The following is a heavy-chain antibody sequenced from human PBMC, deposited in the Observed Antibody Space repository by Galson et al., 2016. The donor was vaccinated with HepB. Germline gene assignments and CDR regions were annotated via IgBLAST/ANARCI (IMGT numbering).Heavy chain of an antibody. V-gene: IGHV3-23*01. D-gene: IGHD5-24*01. CDR3: ARAPLEMATIQRGYFDY. Sequence: SLRLSCAASGFTFSTYAMSWVRQAPGKGLEWVSAISGSGVNAHYADSVKGRFTISRDNSKNTLYLQMNSLGAEDTAIYYCARAPLEMATIQRGYFDYRGQGTLVTVSS. CDR2: ISGSGVNA. CDR1: GFTFSTYA. J-gene: IGHJ4*02.